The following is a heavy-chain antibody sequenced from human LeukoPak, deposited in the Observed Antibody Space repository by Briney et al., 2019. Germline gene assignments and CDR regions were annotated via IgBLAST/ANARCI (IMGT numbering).Heavy chain of an antibody. D-gene: IGHD3-22*01. Sequence: PSETLSLTCTVSGGSISNYYWSWIRQPPGKGLEWIGYIYYSGSTNYNPSLKSRVTISVDTSKNQFSLKLSSVTAADTAVYYCARTYYYDSSGFGPWGQGTLVTVSS. CDR1: GGSISNYY. CDR2: IYYSGST. V-gene: IGHV4-59*01. CDR3: ARTYYYDSSGFGP. J-gene: IGHJ5*02.